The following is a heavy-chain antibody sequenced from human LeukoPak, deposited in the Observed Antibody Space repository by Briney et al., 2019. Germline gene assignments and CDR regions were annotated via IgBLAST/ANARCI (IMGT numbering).Heavy chain of an antibody. V-gene: IGHV3-23*01. CDR3: AKDGYGDYSYYYYGMDV. Sequence: PGGSLRLTCAASGFTFSSYAMSWVRQAPGKGLEWVSAISGSSGSTYYADSVKGRFTISRDNSKNTLYLQMNSLRAEDTAVYYCAKDGYGDYSYYYYGMDVWGKGTTVTVSS. CDR2: ISGSSGST. CDR1: GFTFSSYA. D-gene: IGHD4-17*01. J-gene: IGHJ6*04.